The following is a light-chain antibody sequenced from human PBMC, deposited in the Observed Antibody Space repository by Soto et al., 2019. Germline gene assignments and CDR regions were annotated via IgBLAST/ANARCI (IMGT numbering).Light chain of an antibody. V-gene: IGKV3-20*01. Sequence: VLTQSACTLSLSPGDRATLSCRASQSVSSTYLAWYQQRHGQAPRLIIYSSSSRASGIPDRFSGSGYGTDVNLTISRLETEDFAVYYCQQYYNWPVTFGGGTKVDIK. J-gene: IGKJ4*01. CDR2: SSS. CDR3: QQYYNWPVT. CDR1: QSVSSTY.